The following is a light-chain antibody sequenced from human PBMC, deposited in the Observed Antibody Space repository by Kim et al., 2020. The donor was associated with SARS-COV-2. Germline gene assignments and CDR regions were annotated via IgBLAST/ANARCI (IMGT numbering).Light chain of an antibody. J-gene: IGKJ3*01. CDR3: QKYNSAPFT. V-gene: IGKV1-27*01. CDR1: QDISYY. Sequence: DIQVTQSPSSMSASVGDRVTLTCRASQDISYYLAWFHQKPGKVPQLLIYSASTLQSGVPSRFSASGSGTRFTLTISSLQPADVGTYYCQKYNSAPFTFGPGTKVDIK. CDR2: SAS.